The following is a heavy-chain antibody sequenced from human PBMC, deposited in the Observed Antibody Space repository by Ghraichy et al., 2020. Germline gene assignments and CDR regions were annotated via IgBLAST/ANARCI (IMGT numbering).Heavy chain of an antibody. CDR2: IKQDGSEK. CDR3: ARYGGSYDDEDELYYFDY. J-gene: IGHJ4*02. CDR1: GFTFSSYW. D-gene: IGHD3-22*01. Sequence: GGSLRLSCAASGFTFSSYWMSWVRQAPGKGLEWVANIKQDGSEKYYVDSVKGRFTISRDNAKNSLYLQMNSLRAEDTAVYYCARYGGSYDDEDELYYFDYWGQGTLVTVSS. V-gene: IGHV3-7*01.